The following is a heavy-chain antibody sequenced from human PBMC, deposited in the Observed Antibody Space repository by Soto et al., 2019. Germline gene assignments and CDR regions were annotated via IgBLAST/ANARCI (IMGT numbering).Heavy chain of an antibody. CDR3: ARFSVDYNFDS. V-gene: IGHV4-4*02. CDR1: GGSISRSNW. J-gene: IGHJ4*02. CDR2: IYYSGTT. Sequence: SETLSLTCAVSGGSISRSNWWTWVRQPPGKGLEWIGDIYYSGTTNYNPSLKSRVTILIDTSKNQFSLSLSSVTAADTAVYYCARFSVDYNFDSWGQGTLVTVSS. D-gene: IGHD1-20*01.